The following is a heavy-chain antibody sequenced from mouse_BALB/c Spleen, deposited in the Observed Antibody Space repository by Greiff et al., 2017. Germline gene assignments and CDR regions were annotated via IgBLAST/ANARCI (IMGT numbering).Heavy chain of an antibody. CDR2: IRNKANGYTT. CDR1: GFTFTDYY. Sequence: EVKLMESGGGLVQPGGSLRLSCATSGFTFTDYYMSWVRQPPGKALEWLGFIRNKANGYTTEYSASVKGRFTISRDNSQSILYLQMNTLRAEDSATYYCARVRYAMDYWGQGTSVTVSS. D-gene: IGHD2-12*01. V-gene: IGHV7-3*02. CDR3: ARVRYAMDY. J-gene: IGHJ4*01.